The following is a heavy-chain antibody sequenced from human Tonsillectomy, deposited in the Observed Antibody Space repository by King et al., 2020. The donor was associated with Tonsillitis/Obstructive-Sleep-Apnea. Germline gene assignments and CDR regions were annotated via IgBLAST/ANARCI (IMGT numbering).Heavy chain of an antibody. D-gene: IGHD1-14*01. CDR1: GFTFRDSW. J-gene: IGHJ1*01. CDR2: IKNKGDGGTT. V-gene: IGHV3-15*02. Sequence: VQLVESGGASIRPGGSLRLSCVGSGFTFRDSWMSWVRQAPGKGLEWLGRIKNKGDGGTTDYASPVIGRFTISRDDSKNTVYLQMNSLIPEDTAVYYCTTEHRYWGQGALVTVSA. CDR3: TTEHRY.